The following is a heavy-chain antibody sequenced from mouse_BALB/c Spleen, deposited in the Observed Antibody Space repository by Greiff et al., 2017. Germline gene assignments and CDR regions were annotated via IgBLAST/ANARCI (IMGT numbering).Heavy chain of an antibody. CDR3: ARNWDGDAMDY. D-gene: IGHD4-1*01. CDR1: GYTFTSYW. Sequence: QVQLQQPGAELVKPGAPVKLSCKASGYTFTSYWMNWVKQRPGRGLEWIGRIDPSDSETHYNQKFKDKATLTVDKSSSTAYIQLSSLTSEDSAVYYCARNWDGDAMDYWGQGTSVTVSS. CDR2: IDPSDSET. V-gene: IGHV1-69*02. J-gene: IGHJ4*01.